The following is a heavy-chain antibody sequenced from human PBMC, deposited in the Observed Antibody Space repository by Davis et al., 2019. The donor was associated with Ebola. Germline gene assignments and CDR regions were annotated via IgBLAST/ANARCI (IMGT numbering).Heavy chain of an antibody. CDR1: GFTFSSYS. D-gene: IGHD3-10*01. CDR2: ITGNSITI. V-gene: IGHV3-48*02. CDR3: AKVFTYYYGSGRRDWGMDV. Sequence: GESLKISCAASGFTFSSYSMNWVRQAPGKGLEWLSYITGNSITIYNADSVKGRFTISRDNAKNSLYLQMNSLRDEDTAVYYCAKVFTYYYGSGRRDWGMDVWGQGTTVTVSS. J-gene: IGHJ6*02.